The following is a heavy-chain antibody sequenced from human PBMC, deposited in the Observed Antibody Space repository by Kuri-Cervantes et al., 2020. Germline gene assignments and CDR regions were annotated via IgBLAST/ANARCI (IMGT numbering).Heavy chain of an antibody. V-gene: IGHV3-11*04. D-gene: IGHD2-2*01. J-gene: IGHJ5*02. CDR3: ARDQGIPAAASDDDWFDP. Sequence: ASGFSFSDHYLYWIRQAPGKGLAWISEINCSGTTILYADSVKGRFTISRDNAKNSLYLQMNSLRAEDTAVYYCARDQGIPAAASDDDWFDPWGQGTLVTVSS. CDR1: GFSFSDHY. CDR2: INCSGTTI.